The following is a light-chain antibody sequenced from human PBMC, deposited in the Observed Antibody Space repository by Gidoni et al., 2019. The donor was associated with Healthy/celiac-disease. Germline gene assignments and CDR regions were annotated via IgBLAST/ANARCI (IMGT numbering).Light chain of an antibody. CDR1: ALPKQY. CDR3: QSADSSGTLVV. V-gene: IGLV3-25*03. J-gene: IGLJ2*01. CDR2: KDR. Sequence: SYELTQPPSVSVSPGQTARITCSGDALPKQYASWYQQKPGQAPVLGIYKDRERPSGIPERFSGSSSGTTVTLTISGVQAEDEADYYCQSADSSGTLVVFGGGTKLTAL.